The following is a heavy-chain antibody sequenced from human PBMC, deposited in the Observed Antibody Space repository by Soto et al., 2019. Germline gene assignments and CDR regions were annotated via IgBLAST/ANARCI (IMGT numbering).Heavy chain of an antibody. D-gene: IGHD3-22*01. CDR2: IIPIFGTA. V-gene: IGHV1-69*13. CDR1: GGTFSSYA. J-gene: IGHJ6*02. Sequence: SVKVCCKASGGTFSSYAISWVRQAPGQGLEWMGGIIPIFGTATYAQKFQGRVTITADESTSTAYMELSSLRSEDTAVYYCARRARSSGYYGPIRGYYDGMDVWGQGPTVTVSS. CDR3: ARRARSSGYYGPIRGYYDGMDV.